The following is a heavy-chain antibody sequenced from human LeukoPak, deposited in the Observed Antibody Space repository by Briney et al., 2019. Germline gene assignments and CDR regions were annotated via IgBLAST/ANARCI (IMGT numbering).Heavy chain of an antibody. CDR3: ARDRGDGYNYVAFDI. CDR2: IYSGGST. V-gene: IGHV3-66*02. J-gene: IGHJ3*02. Sequence: PGGSLRLSCAASGFTVSSNYMSWVRQAPGKGLEWVSVIYSGGSTYYADSVKGRFTISRDNSKNTLYLQMNSLRAEDTAVYYCARDRGDGYNYVAFDIWGQGTMVTVSS. CDR1: GFTVSSNY. D-gene: IGHD5-24*01.